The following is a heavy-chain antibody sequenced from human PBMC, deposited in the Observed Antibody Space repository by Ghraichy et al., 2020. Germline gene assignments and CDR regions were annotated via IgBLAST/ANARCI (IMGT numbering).Heavy chain of an antibody. CDR2: INPNSGGT. Sequence: SVKVSCKASGYTFTGYYMHWVRQAPGHGLEWMGRINPNSGGTNYAQKFQGRVTMTRDTSISTAYMELSRLRSDDTAVYYCARGEGVVVATIDYWGQGTLVTVSS. V-gene: IGHV1-2*06. D-gene: IGHD5-12*01. CDR3: ARGEGVVVATIDY. CDR1: GYTFTGYY. J-gene: IGHJ4*02.